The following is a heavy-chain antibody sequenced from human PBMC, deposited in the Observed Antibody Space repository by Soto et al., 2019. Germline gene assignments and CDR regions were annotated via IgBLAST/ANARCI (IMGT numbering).Heavy chain of an antibody. CDR2: INHSGST. Sequence: FGGSFSGYYWSWIRQPPGKGLEWIGEINHSGSTNYNPSLKSRVTISVDTSKNQFSLKLSSVTAADTAVYYCARCIAAAGTKYNWFDPWGQGTLVTVSS. CDR1: GGSFSGYY. V-gene: IGHV4-34*01. D-gene: IGHD6-13*01. J-gene: IGHJ5*02. CDR3: ARCIAAAGTKYNWFDP.